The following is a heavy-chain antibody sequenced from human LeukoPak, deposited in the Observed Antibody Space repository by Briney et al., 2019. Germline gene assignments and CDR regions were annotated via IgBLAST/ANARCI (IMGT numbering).Heavy chain of an antibody. Sequence: GGSLRLSCAASGFTFSYYEMNWIRQAPGKGLEWVSYISSYGDTIQYADSVKGRFTISRDNAKNSLYLQMNILRAEDTAVYYCARGYDSGGSSGEYWGQGTLVTVSS. J-gene: IGHJ4*02. CDR1: GFTFSYYE. CDR3: ARGYDSGGSSGEY. D-gene: IGHD3-22*01. CDR2: ISSYGDTI. V-gene: IGHV3-48*03.